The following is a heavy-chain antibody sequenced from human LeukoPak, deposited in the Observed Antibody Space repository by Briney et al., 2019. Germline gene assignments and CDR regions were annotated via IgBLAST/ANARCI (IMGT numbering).Heavy chain of an antibody. CDR1: GLTFSTYV. D-gene: IGHD5-18*01. Sequence: GGSLRLSCAASGLTFSTYVMSWVRQAPGKGLECVSSISSSGVSTYYADSVKGRFTISRDNTNNSVYLQMSSLRVEDTGVYYCASTPLKIQPAAWGQGTLVAVSS. V-gene: IGHV3-23*01. CDR2: ISSSGVST. CDR3: ASTPLKIQPAA. J-gene: IGHJ4*02.